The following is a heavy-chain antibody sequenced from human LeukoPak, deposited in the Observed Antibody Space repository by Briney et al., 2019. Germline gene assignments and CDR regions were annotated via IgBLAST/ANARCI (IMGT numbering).Heavy chain of an antibody. Sequence: ASVKVSCKASGFKFTGFFIYWVRQAPGQGLEWMGWISGYNGNTNYAQMIQGRVTMTTDTSTSTAYMEVRSLRSEDTAVYYCASRFGDYDYFQHWGQGTLVTVSS. CDR1: GFKFTGFF. CDR3: ASRFGDYDYFQH. D-gene: IGHD4-17*01. J-gene: IGHJ1*01. V-gene: IGHV1-18*04. CDR2: ISGYNGNT.